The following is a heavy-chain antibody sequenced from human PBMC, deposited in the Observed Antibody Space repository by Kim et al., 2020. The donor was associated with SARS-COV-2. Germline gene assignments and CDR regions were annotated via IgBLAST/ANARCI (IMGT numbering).Heavy chain of an antibody. J-gene: IGHJ6*02. V-gene: IGHV4-34*01. Sequence: SETLSLTCAVYGGSFSGYYWSWIRQPPGKGLEWIGEINHSGSTNYNPSLKSRVTISVDTSKNQFSLKLSSVTAADTAVYYCARGCITNLSWYYYGMDVWGQGTTVTVSS. CDR3: ARGCITNLSWYYYGMDV. CDR1: GGSFSGYY. CDR2: INHSGST. D-gene: IGHD3-10*01.